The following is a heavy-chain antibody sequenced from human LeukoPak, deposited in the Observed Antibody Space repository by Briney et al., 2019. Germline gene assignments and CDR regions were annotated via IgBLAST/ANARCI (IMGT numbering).Heavy chain of an antibody. CDR1: GGSISSYY. J-gene: IGHJ5*02. CDR2: IYYSGST. D-gene: IGHD6-19*01. Sequence: PSETLSLTCNVSGGSISSYYWSWIRQPPGKGLEWIGYIYYSGSTNYNPSLKSRVTISVDTSKNQFSLKLSSVTAADTAVYYCAKDFFFSVAGDNWFDPWGQGTLVTVSS. CDR3: AKDFFFSVAGDNWFDP. V-gene: IGHV4-59*01.